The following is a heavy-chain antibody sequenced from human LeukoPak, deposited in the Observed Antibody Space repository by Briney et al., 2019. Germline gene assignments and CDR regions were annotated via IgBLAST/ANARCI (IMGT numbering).Heavy chain of an antibody. Sequence: GGSLRLSCAVSGVTLSNYGMSWVRQAPGKGLEWVAGISDSGGRTNYADSVKGRFTISRDNPKNTLFLQMNSLRAEDTAVYFCAKRGVVIRVILVGFHEEAYYFDSWGQGALVTVSS. CDR1: GVTLSNYG. CDR3: AKRGVVIRVILVGFHEEAYYFDS. D-gene: IGHD3-22*01. J-gene: IGHJ4*02. V-gene: IGHV3-23*01. CDR2: ISDSGGRT.